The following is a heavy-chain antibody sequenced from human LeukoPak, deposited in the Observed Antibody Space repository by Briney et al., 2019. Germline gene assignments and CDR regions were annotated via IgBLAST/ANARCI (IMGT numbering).Heavy chain of an antibody. D-gene: IGHD3-10*01. V-gene: IGHV4-34*01. Sequence: PSETLSLTCAVYGGSFSGDYWSWNRQPPGKGLEWIGEINHSGSTNYNPSLKSRVTISVDTSKNQFSLKLSSVSAADTAVYYCATTNVLLWFGELSKTAYFDYWGQGTLVTVSS. CDR1: GGSFSGDY. CDR3: ATTNVLLWFGELSKTAYFDY. J-gene: IGHJ4*02. CDR2: INHSGST.